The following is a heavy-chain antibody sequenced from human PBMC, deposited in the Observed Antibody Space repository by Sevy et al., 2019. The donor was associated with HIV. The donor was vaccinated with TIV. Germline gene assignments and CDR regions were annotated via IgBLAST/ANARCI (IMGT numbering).Heavy chain of an antibody. CDR1: GFNFASYD. Sequence: ASVKVSCKASGFNFASYDIYWVRQATGQGLEWMGWMNTNTGNTGFGHKFQGRVTMTRNTSITTAYMELSNLRSEDTAVYYCARVSGWHLRYGMDVWGQGTTVTVSS. CDR2: MNTNTGNT. V-gene: IGHV1-8*02. J-gene: IGHJ6*02. D-gene: IGHD6-19*01. CDR3: ARVSGWHLRYGMDV.